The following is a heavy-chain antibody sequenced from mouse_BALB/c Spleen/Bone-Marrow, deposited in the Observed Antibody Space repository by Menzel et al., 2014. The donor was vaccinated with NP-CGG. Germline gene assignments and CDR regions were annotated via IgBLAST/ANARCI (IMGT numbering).Heavy chain of an antibody. CDR2: TNPSNGGT. CDR1: GYTFTSYY. Sequence: QVQLQQSGAELVKPGASVKLSCKASGYTFTSYYMYWVKQRPGQGLEWFGETNPSNGGTNFNEKFKNKATLTVDKSSSTAYMRLSSLTSEDSAVYYCSRGRRDALDYWGQGTSVTVSS. V-gene: IGHV1S81*02. CDR3: SRGRRDALDY. J-gene: IGHJ4*01.